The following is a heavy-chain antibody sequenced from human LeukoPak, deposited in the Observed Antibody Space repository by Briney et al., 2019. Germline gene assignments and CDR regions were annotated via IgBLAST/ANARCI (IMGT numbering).Heavy chain of an antibody. Sequence: GESLRLSCAASGFTFSSYTMNCVRQAPGKGLEWVSTVSDSFNKHYSDSVKGRFTISRDNAGNSLYLQMNSLRDEDTAVYYFARDASHTAFFDYWGQGTLVTVSS. CDR2: VSDSFNK. V-gene: IGHV3-48*02. J-gene: IGHJ4*02. D-gene: IGHD5-18*01. CDR1: GFTFSSYT. CDR3: ARDASHTAFFDY.